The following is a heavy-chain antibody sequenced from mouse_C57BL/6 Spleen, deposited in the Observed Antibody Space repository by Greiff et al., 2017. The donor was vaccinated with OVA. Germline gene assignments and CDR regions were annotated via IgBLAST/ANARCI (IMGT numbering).Heavy chain of an antibody. CDR3: ARQERSNYYAMDY. CDR1: GFTFSSYG. CDR2: ISSGGSYT. V-gene: IGHV5-6*01. J-gene: IGHJ4*01. D-gene: IGHD2-5*01. Sequence: EVHLVESGGDLVKPGGSLKLSCAASGFTFSSYGMSWVRQTPDKRLEWVATISSGGSYTYYPDSVKGRFTISRDNAKNTLYLQMSSLKSEDTAMYYCARQERSNYYAMDYWGQGTSVTVSS.